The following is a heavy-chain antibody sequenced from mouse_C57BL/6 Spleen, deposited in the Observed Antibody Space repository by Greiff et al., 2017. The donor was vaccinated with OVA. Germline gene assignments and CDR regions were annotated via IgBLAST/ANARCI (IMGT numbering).Heavy chain of an antibody. Sequence: DVKLVESGGGLVKPGGSLKLSCAASGFTFSDYGMHWVRQAPEKGLEWVAYISSGSSTIYYADTVKGRFTISRDNAKNTLFLQMTSLRSEDTAMYYCARTYGSSYWFAYWGQGTLVTVSA. CDR1: GFTFSDYG. V-gene: IGHV5-17*01. D-gene: IGHD1-1*01. J-gene: IGHJ3*01. CDR2: ISSGSSTI. CDR3: ARTYGSSYWFAY.